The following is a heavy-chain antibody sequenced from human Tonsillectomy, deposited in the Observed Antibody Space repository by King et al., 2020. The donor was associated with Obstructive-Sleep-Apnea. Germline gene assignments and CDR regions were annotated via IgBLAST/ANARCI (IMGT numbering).Heavy chain of an antibody. D-gene: IGHD3-10*01. Sequence: VQLQESGPGLVKPSETLSLTCTVSGGSIISYDWRWIRQAPWKGLEWIGYIYYCGSTNYTPSLKRRVTISVETSKNQFSLKLSSVTAADTAVYYCARLIYGLGSYSYDYWGQGSLVTVSS. CDR3: ARLIYGLGSYSYDY. CDR1: GGSIISYD. V-gene: IGHV4-59*01. J-gene: IGHJ4*02. CDR2: IYYCGST.